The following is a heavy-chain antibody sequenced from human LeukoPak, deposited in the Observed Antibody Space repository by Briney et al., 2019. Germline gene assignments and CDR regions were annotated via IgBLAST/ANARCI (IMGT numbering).Heavy chain of an antibody. CDR3: ARHRESSGYSPFDY. CDR2: ISYSGST. Sequence: KPSETLSLTCTVSGGSFSSGTYYWGWIRQPPGKGLEWIGSISYSGSTYYIPSLQSRVTIFVDTSKNQFSLKLSSVTAADTAVYYCARHRESSGYSPFDYWGQGTLVTVSS. V-gene: IGHV4-39*01. D-gene: IGHD3-22*01. CDR1: GGSFSSGTYY. J-gene: IGHJ4*02.